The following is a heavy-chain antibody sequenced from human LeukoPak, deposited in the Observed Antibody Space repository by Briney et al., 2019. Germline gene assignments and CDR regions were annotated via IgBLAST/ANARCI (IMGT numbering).Heavy chain of an antibody. CDR1: GFTFSSYA. CDR2: ISGSGGST. D-gene: IGHD1-26*01. CDR3: AEVSSKWELVNYFDY. J-gene: IGHJ4*02. Sequence: GGSLRLSCAASGFTFSSYAMSWVRQAPGKGLEWVSAISGSGGSTYYADSVKGRFTTSRDNSKNTLYLQMNSLRAEDTAVYYCAEVSSKWELVNYFDYWGQGTLVTVSS. V-gene: IGHV3-23*01.